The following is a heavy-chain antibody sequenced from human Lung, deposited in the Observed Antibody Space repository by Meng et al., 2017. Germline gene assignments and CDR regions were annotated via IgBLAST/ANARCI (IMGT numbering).Heavy chain of an antibody. D-gene: IGHD4-23*01. CDR3: ARGPTTMAHDFDY. V-gene: IGHV4-34*01. CDR1: GGSFSDYY. Sequence: QVNPRHGGAGLLKPPGTLSLTFVVSGGSFSDYYWGWIRQPPGKGLEWIGEINHSGSTNYNPSLESRATISVDTSQNNLSLKLSSVTAADSAVYYCARGPTTMAHDFDYWGQGTLVTVSS. J-gene: IGHJ4*02. CDR2: INHSGST.